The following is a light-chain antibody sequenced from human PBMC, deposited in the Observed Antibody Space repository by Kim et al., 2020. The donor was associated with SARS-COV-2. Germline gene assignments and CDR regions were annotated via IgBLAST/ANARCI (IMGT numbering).Light chain of an antibody. J-gene: IGLJ1*01. CDR1: HIGIKS. V-gene: IGLV3-21*04. CDR2: YDS. Sequence: PGKTATDTCGGNHIGIKSDHWYQQTPGQAPVLVIYYDSGRRSGVPGRFSGSNSGNAATLSIPRVEAGDEADYYCQGCVKSGDHPVFGTGTQVTVL. CDR3: QGCVKSGDHPV.